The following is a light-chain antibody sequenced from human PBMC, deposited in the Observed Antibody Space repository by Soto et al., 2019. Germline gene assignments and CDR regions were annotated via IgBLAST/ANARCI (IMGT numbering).Light chain of an antibody. Sequence: EIVLTQSPGTLSLSPGERATLSCRARQSVSANFVAWYQQKPGQPPRLFIYAASGRAASIPERFSGSGSGTDFTLTISRREPEDIAVYYCQQYGSSPYTFAQGTKPEI. CDR1: QSVSANF. CDR2: AAS. J-gene: IGKJ2*01. CDR3: QQYGSSPYT. V-gene: IGKV3-20*01.